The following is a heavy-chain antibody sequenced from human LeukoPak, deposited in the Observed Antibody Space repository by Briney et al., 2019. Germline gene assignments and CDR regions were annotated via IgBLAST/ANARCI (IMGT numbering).Heavy chain of an antibody. D-gene: IGHD3-16*01. CDR2: IVVGSGNT. CDR1: GFTFTSSA. Sequence: SVKVSCKASGFTFTSSAMQWVRQARGQRLEWIGWIVVGSGNTNYAQKFQERVTITRDMSTSTAYMELSSLRSEDTAVYYCAAARGISIRAGMGENGMDVWGQGILVTVSS. CDR3: AAARGISIRAGMGENGMDV. J-gene: IGHJ6*02. V-gene: IGHV1-58*02.